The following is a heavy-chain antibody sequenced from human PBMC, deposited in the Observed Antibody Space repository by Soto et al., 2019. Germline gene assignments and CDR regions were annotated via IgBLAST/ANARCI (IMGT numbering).Heavy chain of an antibody. J-gene: IGHJ4*02. CDR2: ISSSSSYI. D-gene: IGHD3-22*01. CDR1: GFTFSSYS. V-gene: IGHV3-21*01. CDR3: AREESYYDSSGYYPFDY. Sequence: EVQLVESGGGLVKPGGSLRLSCAASGFTFSSYSMNWVRQAPGKGLEWVSSISSSSSYIYYTDSLKGRFTISRDNAKNSLYLQMNSLRAEDTAVYYCAREESYYDSSGYYPFDYWGQGTLVTDSS.